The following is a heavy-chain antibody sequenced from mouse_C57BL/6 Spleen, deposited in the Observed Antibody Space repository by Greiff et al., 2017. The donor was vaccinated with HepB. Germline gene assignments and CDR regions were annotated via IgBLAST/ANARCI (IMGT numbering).Heavy chain of an antibody. J-gene: IGHJ3*01. D-gene: IGHD2-1*01. Sequence: QVQLKQPGAELVKPGASVKMSCKASGYTFTSYWITWVKQRPGQGLEWIGDIYPGSGSTNYNEKFKSKATLTVDTSSSTAYMQLSSLTSEDSAVYYGARRGNYGSAWFAYWGQGTLVTVSA. V-gene: IGHV1-55*01. CDR1: GYTFTSYW. CDR2: IYPGSGST. CDR3: ARRGNYGSAWFAY.